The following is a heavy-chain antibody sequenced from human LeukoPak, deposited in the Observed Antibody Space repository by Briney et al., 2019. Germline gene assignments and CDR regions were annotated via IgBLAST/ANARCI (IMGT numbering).Heavy chain of an antibody. J-gene: IGHJ4*02. V-gene: IGHV4-39*07. Sequence: PSETLSLTCTVSGGSISSSSYYWGWIRQPPGKGLEWIGGIYYSGSTYYNPSLKSRVTISVDTSKNQFSLKLSSVTAADTAVYYCARGTGTTFLFYYFDYWGQGTLVTVSS. CDR3: ARGTGTTFLFYYFDY. D-gene: IGHD1-1*01. CDR1: GGSISSSSYY. CDR2: IYYSGST.